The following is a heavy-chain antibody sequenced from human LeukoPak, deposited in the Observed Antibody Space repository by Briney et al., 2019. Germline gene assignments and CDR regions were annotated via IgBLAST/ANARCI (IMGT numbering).Heavy chain of an antibody. CDR3: AREFTACSSTSCYTPLGY. J-gene: IGHJ4*02. CDR1: GYTFTGYY. D-gene: IGHD2-2*02. V-gene: IGHV1-2*02. Sequence: ASVKVSCKASGYTFTGYYMHWVRQAPGQGLEWMGWINPNSGGTNYAQKFQGRVTMTRDTSISTAYMELSRLRSDDTAVYYCAREFTACSSTSCYTPLGYWGQGTLVTVSS. CDR2: INPNSGGT.